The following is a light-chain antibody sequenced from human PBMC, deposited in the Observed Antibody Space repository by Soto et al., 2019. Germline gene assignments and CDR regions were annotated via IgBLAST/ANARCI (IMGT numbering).Light chain of an antibody. V-gene: IGKV3-15*01. Sequence: EIVLTQSPATLSVSPGERATLSCRASQYVSSNLAWYQQKPGQAPRLLIYDASTRATGIPARFSGSGSGTEFPLTISSLQSEDFAVYYCQQYNNWPPLTFGGGTKVEI. CDR2: DAS. CDR1: QYVSSN. J-gene: IGKJ4*02. CDR3: QQYNNWPPLT.